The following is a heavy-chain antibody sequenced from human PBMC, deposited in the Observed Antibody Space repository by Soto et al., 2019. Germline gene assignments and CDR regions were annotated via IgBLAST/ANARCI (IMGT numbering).Heavy chain of an antibody. CDR2: ISDGGST. CDR1: GGSIYTYY. J-gene: IGHJ5*02. CDR3: ARGGTGTHSFDP. Sequence: DTLSLTCNVSGGSIYTYYWNWIRQSPGKGLEWIGYISDGGSTNYNPSLKSRVTISVDTSKNQFSLKLSSVTAADTAVYYCARGGTGTHSFDPWGQGTLVTVSS. D-gene: IGHD1-1*01. V-gene: IGHV4-59*12.